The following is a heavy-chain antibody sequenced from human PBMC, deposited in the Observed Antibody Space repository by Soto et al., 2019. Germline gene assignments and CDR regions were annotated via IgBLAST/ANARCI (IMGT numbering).Heavy chain of an antibody. D-gene: IGHD2-2*02. CDR2: INHSGST. Sequence: SETLSLTCAVYGGSFSGYYWSWIRQPPGKGLEWIGEINHSGSTNYNPSLKSRVTISVDTSKNQFSLKLSSVTAADTAVYYCARALGHCSSTSCYRGASYCGMDVWGQGTTVTVSS. CDR3: ARALGHCSSTSCYRGASYCGMDV. CDR1: GGSFSGYY. V-gene: IGHV4-34*01. J-gene: IGHJ6*02.